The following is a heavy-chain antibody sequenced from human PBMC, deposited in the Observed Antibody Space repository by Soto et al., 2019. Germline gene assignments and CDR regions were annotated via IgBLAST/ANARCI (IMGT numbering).Heavy chain of an antibody. J-gene: IGHJ5*02. CDR3: ARDRWYNWNDVSLDP. D-gene: IGHD1-1*01. V-gene: IGHV1-2*04. Sequence: GASVKVSCKASGYTFTGYYMHWVRQAPGQGLEWMGWINPNSGGTNYAQKFQGWVTMTRDTSISTAYMELSRLRSDDTAVYYRARDRWYNWNDVSLDPWGQGTLVTVSS. CDR1: GYTFTGYY. CDR2: INPNSGGT.